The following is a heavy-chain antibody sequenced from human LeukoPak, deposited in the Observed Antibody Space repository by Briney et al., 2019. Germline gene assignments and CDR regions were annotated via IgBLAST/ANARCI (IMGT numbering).Heavy chain of an antibody. CDR3: VTAGARISGTTYTY. V-gene: IGHV5-51*01. Sequence: LGESLKISCKGSGYSFTSFWIGWVRQMPGKGLEWMGIIYPGDSNTRYSPSFQGQVTISADKSISTAYLQWSSLKASDTAMYYCVTAGARISGTTYTYWGQGTLVTVSS. CDR2: IYPGDSNT. D-gene: IGHD1-7*01. CDR1: GYSFTSFW. J-gene: IGHJ4*02.